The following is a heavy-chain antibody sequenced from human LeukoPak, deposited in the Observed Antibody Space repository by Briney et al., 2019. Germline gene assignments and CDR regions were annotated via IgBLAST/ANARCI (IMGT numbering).Heavy chain of an antibody. CDR3: ASQRENSSGYYGDFDY. V-gene: IGHV1-69*13. CDR1: GGTFGSYA. CDR2: IIPIFGTA. D-gene: IGHD3-22*01. Sequence: ASVKVSCKASGGTFGSYAISWVRQAPGQGLEWMGGIIPIFGTANYAQKFQGRVTITADESTSTAYMELSSLRSEDTAVYYCASQRENSSGYYGDFDYWGQGTLVTVSS. J-gene: IGHJ4*02.